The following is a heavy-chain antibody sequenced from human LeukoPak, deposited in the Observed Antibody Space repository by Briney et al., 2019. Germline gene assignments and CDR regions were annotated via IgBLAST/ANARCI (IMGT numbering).Heavy chain of an antibody. CDR1: GYTFTGYY. D-gene: IGHD3-22*01. Sequence: ASVTVSCTASGYTFTGYYMHWVRQAPGQGLEWMGWINPNSGGTNYAQKFQGRVTMTRDTSISTAYMELSRLRSDDTAVYYCARDGVGYYDSSGYYYFQHWGQGTLVTVSS. CDR2: INPNSGGT. V-gene: IGHV1-2*02. J-gene: IGHJ1*01. CDR3: ARDGVGYYDSSGYYYFQH.